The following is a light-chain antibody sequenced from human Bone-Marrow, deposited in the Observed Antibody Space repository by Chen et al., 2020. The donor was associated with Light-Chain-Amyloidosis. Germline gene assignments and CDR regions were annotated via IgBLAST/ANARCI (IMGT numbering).Light chain of an antibody. Sequence: QSALTQPASVSGSPGQSINIYCTGTSRDVGSYNLVTWYQQHPGKAPKLMIFDVTKRPSGVSNRFSGSKSGNTASLTISGLQADDEADYYCCSYAGSTTYIVFGGGTKLTVL. CDR2: DVT. CDR3: CSYAGSTTYIV. J-gene: IGLJ2*01. CDR1: SRDVGSYNL. V-gene: IGLV2-23*02.